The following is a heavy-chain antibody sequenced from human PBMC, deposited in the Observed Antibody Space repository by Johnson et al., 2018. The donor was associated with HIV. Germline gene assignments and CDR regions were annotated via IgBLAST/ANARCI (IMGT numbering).Heavy chain of an antibody. CDR2: IWYDGSNK. D-gene: IGHD1-26*01. J-gene: IGHJ3*02. V-gene: IGHV3-33*06. CDR1: GFTFSSYG. Sequence: QVQLVESGGGVVQPGRSLRLSCAASGFTFSSYGMHWVRQAPGKGLEWVAVIWYDGSNKYYADPVKGRFTISRDNSKNTLYLQMNSLRAEDTAVYYCAKWGSGSYPDAFDIWGQGTMVTVSS. CDR3: AKWGSGSYPDAFDI.